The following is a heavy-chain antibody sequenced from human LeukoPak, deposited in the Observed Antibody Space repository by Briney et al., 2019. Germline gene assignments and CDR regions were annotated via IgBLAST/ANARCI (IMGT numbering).Heavy chain of an antibody. Sequence: SETLSLTCTVSGASVSSGGYYWSWLRQPPGKGLEWIGYIYYRGSTNYNPSLKSRVTISVDTSKNQFSLKASSVTAADTAVYYCARRGGSGRSFDYWGQGTLVTVSS. CDR1: GASVSSGGYY. D-gene: IGHD3-10*01. V-gene: IGHV4-61*08. J-gene: IGHJ4*02. CDR2: IYYRGST. CDR3: ARRGGSGRSFDY.